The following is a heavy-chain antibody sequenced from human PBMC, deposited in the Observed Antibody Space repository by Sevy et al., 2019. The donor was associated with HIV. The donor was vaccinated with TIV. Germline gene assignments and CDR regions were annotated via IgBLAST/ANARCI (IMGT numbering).Heavy chain of an antibody. V-gene: IGHV4-59*01. CDR2: IYYSGST. Sequence: SETLSLTCTVSGGSISSYYWSWIRQPPGKGLEWIGYIYYSGSTNYNPSLKSRVTISADTSKNQFSLKLSSVTAADTAVYYCARGYCSGGSCYPYWYFDLWGRGTLVTVSS. J-gene: IGHJ2*01. CDR1: GGSISSYY. CDR3: ARGYCSGGSCYPYWYFDL. D-gene: IGHD2-15*01.